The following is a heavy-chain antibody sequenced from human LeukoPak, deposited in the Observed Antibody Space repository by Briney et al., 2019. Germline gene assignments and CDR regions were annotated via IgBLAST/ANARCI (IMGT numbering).Heavy chain of an antibody. J-gene: IGHJ4*02. D-gene: IGHD3-10*01. CDR3: ARDHYYGSGSYFDY. V-gene: IGHV3-69-1*01. CDR1: GFTVSSNF. Sequence: PGGSLRLSCAASGFTVSSNFMNWVRQAPGKGLEWVSDYADSVKGRFTISRDNAKNSLYLQMNSLRAEDTAVYYCARDHYYGSGSYFDYWGQGTLVTVSS.